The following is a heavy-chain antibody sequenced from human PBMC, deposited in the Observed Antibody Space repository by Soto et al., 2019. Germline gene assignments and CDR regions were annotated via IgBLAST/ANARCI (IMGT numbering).Heavy chain of an antibody. CDR2: IYPGDSDT. Sequence: GESLKISCKGSGYSFTSYWIGWVRQMPGKGLEWMGIIYPGDSDTRYSPSFQGQVTISADKSISTAYLQWSSLKASDTAMYYCAIRRVYGRYYYYGMDGWGQGITVTVSS. CDR1: GYSFTSYW. CDR3: AIRRVYGRYYYYGMDG. D-gene: IGHD3-10*01. J-gene: IGHJ6*02. V-gene: IGHV5-51*01.